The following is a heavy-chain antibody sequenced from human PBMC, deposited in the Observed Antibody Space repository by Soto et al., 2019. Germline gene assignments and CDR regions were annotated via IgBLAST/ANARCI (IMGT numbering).Heavy chain of an antibody. CDR3: ATNSGGYNYIAIY. V-gene: IGHV1-69*12. Sequence: QVQLVQSGTEVKEPGSSVKVSCRASGATFRSHALTWVRQAPGQGLELMGGIIPMSATPFYTQTFQDRFTITADEASSTVYMAVNSVRSEDTAVYYCATNSGGYNYIAIYWGQGTLVTVSS. J-gene: IGHJ4*02. CDR2: IIPMSATP. D-gene: IGHD5-12*01. CDR1: GATFRSHA.